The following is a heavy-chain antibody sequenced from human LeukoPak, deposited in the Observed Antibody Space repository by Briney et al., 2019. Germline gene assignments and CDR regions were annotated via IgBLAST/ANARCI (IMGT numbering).Heavy chain of an antibody. D-gene: IGHD3-10*01. V-gene: IGHV1-46*01. CDR3: ARGTLSMVRGVNEYYYYGMDV. CDR2: INPSGGST. J-gene: IGHJ6*02. Sequence: ASVKVSCKASGYTFTSYYMHWVRQAPGQGLEWMGIINPSGGSTSYAQKFQGRVTMTRDMSTSTVYMELSSLRSEDTAVYYCARGTLSMVRGVNEYYYYGMDVWGQGTTVTVSS. CDR1: GYTFTSYY.